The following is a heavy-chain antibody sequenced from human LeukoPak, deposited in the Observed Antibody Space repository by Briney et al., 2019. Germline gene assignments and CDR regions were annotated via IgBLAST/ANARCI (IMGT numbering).Heavy chain of an antibody. CDR3: ARGYYDFWSGYPHFDY. D-gene: IGHD3-3*01. V-gene: IGHV4-31*03. CDR1: GGSISSGGYY. J-gene: IGHJ4*02. Sequence: SQTLSLTCTVSGGSISSGGYYWSWIRQHPGKGLEWIGYIYYSGSTYYNPSLKSRVTISVDTSKNQFSLKLSSVTAADTAVYYCARGYYDFWSGYPHFDYWGQGTLVTVCS. CDR2: IYYSGST.